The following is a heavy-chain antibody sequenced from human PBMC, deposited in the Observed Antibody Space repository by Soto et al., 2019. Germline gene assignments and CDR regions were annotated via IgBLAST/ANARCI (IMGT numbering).Heavy chain of an antibody. CDR3: AGEVGSSGYYDAGWFDP. CDR1: GGTFSSYA. D-gene: IGHD3-22*01. J-gene: IGHJ5*02. Sequence: QVQLVQSGAEVKKPASSVKVSCKASGGTFSSYAISWVRQAPGQGLEWMGGIIPIFGTANYPQKFQGRVTITADESTSTAYMELSSLRSEDTAVYYCAGEVGSSGYYDAGWFDPWGQGTLGTVSS. CDR2: IIPIFGTA. V-gene: IGHV1-69*01.